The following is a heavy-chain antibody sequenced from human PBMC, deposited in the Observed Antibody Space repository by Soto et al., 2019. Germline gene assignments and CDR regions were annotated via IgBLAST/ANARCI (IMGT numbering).Heavy chain of an antibody. D-gene: IGHD3-10*01. Sequence: GGSLRLSCAASGFTFSRDGMSWVRQAPGKGLEWVSLITDTGGDTKYADSVRGRFTISRDNSKNTLYLLMSRLRAEDSALYFCARGSEESYPGSRIFDRWGRGTLVIVSS. CDR1: GFTFSRDG. J-gene: IGHJ4*02. CDR3: ARGSEESYPGSRIFDR. CDR2: ITDTGGDT. V-gene: IGHV3-23*01.